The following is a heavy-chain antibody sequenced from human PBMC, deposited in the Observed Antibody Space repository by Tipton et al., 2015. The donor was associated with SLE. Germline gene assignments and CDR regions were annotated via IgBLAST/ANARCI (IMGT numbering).Heavy chain of an antibody. CDR2: ISGSGGST. Sequence: SLRLSCAASGVIFNTYAMSWVRQAPGRGLEWVSAISGSGGSTYYADSVKGRFTISRDNSKNTLYLQMNSLRAEDTAVYYCANLKHIVVEDAFDIWGQGTMVTVSS. V-gene: IGHV3-23*01. CDR1: GVIFNTYA. CDR3: ANLKHIVVEDAFDI. D-gene: IGHD2-21*01. J-gene: IGHJ3*02.